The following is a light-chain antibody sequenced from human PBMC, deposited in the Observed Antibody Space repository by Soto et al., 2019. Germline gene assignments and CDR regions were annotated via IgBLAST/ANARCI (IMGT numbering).Light chain of an antibody. V-gene: IGKV3-20*01. CDR2: ATS. CDR1: QSVSSGY. J-gene: IGKJ5*01. Sequence: EIVLTQSPGALSLSPGERATLSCRASQSVSSGYLAWYQQKPGQAPRLLIFATSRRATGIPDRFRGSGSGTDFTLTISRLEPEDVAVYYCQQYGSSPPITFGQGTRLEIK. CDR3: QQYGSSPPIT.